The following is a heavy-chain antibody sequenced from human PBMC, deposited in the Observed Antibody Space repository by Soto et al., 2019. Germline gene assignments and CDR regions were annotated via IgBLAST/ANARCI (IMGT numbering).Heavy chain of an antibody. V-gene: IGHV3-48*03. Sequence: LRLSCAASGFTFSSYEMNWVRQAPGKGLEWVSNIRSSDRTTYYADSVKGRFTISRDNAKNSLYLQMNSLRAEDTAVYYCARASAVRIPYGMDVWGQGTTVTV. CDR3: ARASAVRIPYGMDV. J-gene: IGHJ6*02. D-gene: IGHD2-15*01. CDR1: GFTFSSYE. CDR2: IRSSDRTT.